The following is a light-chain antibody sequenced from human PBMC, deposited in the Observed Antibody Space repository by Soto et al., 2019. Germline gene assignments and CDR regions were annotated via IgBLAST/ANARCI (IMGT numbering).Light chain of an antibody. V-gene: IGKV3-11*01. CDR2: DAS. CDR3: QQRSNWPPV. Sequence: EIVFTQAPRTLSLSPFERATLSCRARQSVSTYVTYLAWYQQKPGQAPRLLIYDASNRATGIPARFSGSGSGTDFTLTISSLEPEDFAVYYCQQRSNWPPVFGGGTKVDI. CDR1: QSVSTY. J-gene: IGKJ4*01.